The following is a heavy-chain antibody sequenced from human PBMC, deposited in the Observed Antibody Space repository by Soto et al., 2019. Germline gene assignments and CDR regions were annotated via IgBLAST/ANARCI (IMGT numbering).Heavy chain of an antibody. V-gene: IGHV3-30-3*01. CDR3: AREEYYDFWSGPDY. Sequence: QVQLVESGGGVVQPGRSQRLSCAASGFTFSSYAMHWVRQAPGKGLEWVAVISYDGSNKYYADSVKGRFTISRDNSKNTLYLQMNSLRAEDAAVYYCAREEYYDFWSGPDYWGQGTLVTVSS. J-gene: IGHJ4*02. D-gene: IGHD3-3*01. CDR2: ISYDGSNK. CDR1: GFTFSSYA.